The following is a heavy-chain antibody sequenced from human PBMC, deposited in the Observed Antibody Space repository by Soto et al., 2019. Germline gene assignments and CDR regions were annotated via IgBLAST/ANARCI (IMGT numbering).Heavy chain of an antibody. CDR1: GFTFSSYS. CDR2: ISSSSSYI. J-gene: IGHJ4*02. D-gene: IGHD1-26*01. CDR3: ARMRGATQSFDY. V-gene: IGHV3-21*01. Sequence: GGSLRLSCAASGFTFSSYSMNWVRQAPGKGLEWVSSISSSSSYIYYADSVKGRFTISRDNAKNSLYLQMNSLRAEDTAVYYWARMRGATQSFDYWGQETRVPVSP.